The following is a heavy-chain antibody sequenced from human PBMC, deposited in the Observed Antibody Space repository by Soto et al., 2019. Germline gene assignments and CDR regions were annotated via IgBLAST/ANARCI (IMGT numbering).Heavy chain of an antibody. V-gene: IGHV5-10-1*01. CDR1: GYSFTSYL. D-gene: IGHD2-15*01. Sequence: GESLKISCKGSGYSFTSYLISWVRQMPGKGLEWMGRIDPSDSYTNYSPSFQGHVTISADKSISTAYLQWSSLKASDTAMYYCARDVVVVAATHHYYYYGMDVWGKGTTVTVSS. J-gene: IGHJ6*04. CDR3: ARDVVVVAATHHYYYYGMDV. CDR2: IDPSDSYT.